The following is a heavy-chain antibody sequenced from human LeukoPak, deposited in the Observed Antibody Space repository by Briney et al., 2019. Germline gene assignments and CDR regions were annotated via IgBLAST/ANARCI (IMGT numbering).Heavy chain of an antibody. V-gene: IGHV4-59*08. CDR3: ARHETIAVAGTGYYYGMDV. J-gene: IGHJ6*02. Sequence: SETLSLTCTVSGGSISSYYWSWIRQPPGKGLEWIGYIYYSGSTNYNPSLKSRVTISVDTSKNQFSLKLSSVTAADTAVYYCARHETIAVAGTGYYYGMDVWGQGTTVTVSS. CDR2: IYYSGST. CDR1: GGSISSYY. D-gene: IGHD6-19*01.